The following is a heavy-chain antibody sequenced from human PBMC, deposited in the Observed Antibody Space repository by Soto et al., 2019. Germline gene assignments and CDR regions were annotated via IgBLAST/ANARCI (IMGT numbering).Heavy chain of an antibody. Sequence: EVQLVESGGGLVQPGGSLRLSCAASGFPFSIYSMNWVRQSPGKGLEWSSSITSDTNTIKYDDSEKGRFTISRDNAKNLVYLQMNSLRDEDTAVYFCARSVEGHFDYWGQGTVVTVSS. CDR1: GFPFSIYS. CDR3: ARSVEGHFDY. CDR2: ITSDTNTI. V-gene: IGHV3-48*02. J-gene: IGHJ4*02. D-gene: IGHD6-19*01.